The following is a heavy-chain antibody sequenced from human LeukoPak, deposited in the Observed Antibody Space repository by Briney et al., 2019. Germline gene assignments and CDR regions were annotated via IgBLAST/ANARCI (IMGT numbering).Heavy chain of an antibody. J-gene: IGHJ3*02. CDR1: GFSFSSYG. CDR3: ARGARVFGGDGFDALDI. Sequence: PGRSLRLSCAASGFSFSSYGIHWVRQAPGKGLEWVAVIWYDGSDKYYADSVKGRFTISRDNSKNTLYLQMNSLRAEDTAVYYCARGARVFGGDGFDALDIWGQGTMVTVSS. CDR2: IWYDGSDK. D-gene: IGHD2-21*02. V-gene: IGHV3-33*01.